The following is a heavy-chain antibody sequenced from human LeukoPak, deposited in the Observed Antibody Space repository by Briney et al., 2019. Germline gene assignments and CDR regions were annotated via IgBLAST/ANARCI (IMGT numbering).Heavy chain of an antibody. V-gene: IGHV1-18*01. CDR1: GYTFTNYG. CDR3: ARVGYCSGGSCPRTNYYYSYMDV. CDR2: ISAYNGNA. D-gene: IGHD2-15*01. J-gene: IGHJ6*03. Sequence: GASVKVSCKASGYTFTNYGVSWVRQAPGQGLEWMGWISAYNGNANYAQKFQGRVTMTTSTSTAYMELRSLRSDDTAVYYCARVGYCSGGSCPRTNYYYSYMDVWGKGTTVTVSS.